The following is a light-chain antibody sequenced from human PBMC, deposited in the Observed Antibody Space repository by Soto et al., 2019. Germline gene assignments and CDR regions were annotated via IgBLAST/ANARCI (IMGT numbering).Light chain of an antibody. Sequence: EIVLTQSPGTLSLSPGEEATLSCRASQSVDSNYLAWYQQKPGQTPRLIIYGASGRADGIPHRFSVSGFGTDFTLTISKVEPEDFAVYYCQQYGTPRSVTFGQGTRLDI. CDR3: QQYGTPRSVT. CDR2: GAS. J-gene: IGKJ5*01. CDR1: QSVDSNY. V-gene: IGKV3-20*01.